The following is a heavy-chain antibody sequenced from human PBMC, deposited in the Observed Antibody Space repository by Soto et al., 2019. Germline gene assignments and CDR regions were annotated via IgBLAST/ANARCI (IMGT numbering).Heavy chain of an antibody. CDR3: ARMGDFWSGPGELDP. D-gene: IGHD3-3*01. CDR2: VYYNGFT. CDR1: GGSISSYY. V-gene: IGHV4-59*04. Sequence: SETLSLTCTVSGGSISSYYWSWNRQPPGKGLEWIGSVYYNGFTYYNPSLKSRVTISVDTSKNQFSLKLTSVTAADTAVYYCARMGDFWSGPGELDPWGQGTLVTVSS. J-gene: IGHJ5*02.